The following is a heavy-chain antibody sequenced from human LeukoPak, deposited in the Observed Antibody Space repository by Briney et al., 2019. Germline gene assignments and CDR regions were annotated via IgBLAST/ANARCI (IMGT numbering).Heavy chain of an antibody. J-gene: IGHJ5*02. V-gene: IGHV3-20*04. CDR2: IDWSGEAS. CDR3: ARDGHVDGWFDP. CDR1: GFNNADYG. Sequence: GGSLRLSCVGAGFNNADYGMSWVRQAPGKGLEWVSGIDWSGEASEYADSVKGRFTISRDNAKNSLYLQMNSLRAEDTALYYCARDGHVDGWFDPWGQGTLVTVSS.